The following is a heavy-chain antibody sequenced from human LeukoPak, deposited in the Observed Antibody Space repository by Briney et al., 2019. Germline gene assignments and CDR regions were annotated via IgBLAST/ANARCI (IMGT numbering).Heavy chain of an antibody. J-gene: IGHJ4*02. Sequence: GGSLRLSCSASGFTFGDYAMSWVRQAPGKGLEWVGFIRSKAYGGTTEYAASVEGRFSISRDDSKSIAYLQMNSPKTEDTAVYYCSRDLNWSFDYWGQGTLVTVSS. CDR3: SRDLNWSFDY. CDR2: IRSKAYGGTT. CDR1: GFTFGDYA. V-gene: IGHV3-49*04. D-gene: IGHD1-1*01.